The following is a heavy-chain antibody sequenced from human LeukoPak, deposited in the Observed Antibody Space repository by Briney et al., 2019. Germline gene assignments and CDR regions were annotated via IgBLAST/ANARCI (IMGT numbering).Heavy chain of an antibody. J-gene: IGHJ3*02. CDR2: INPNSGGT. CDR1: GYTFTGYY. D-gene: IGHD6-13*01. V-gene: IGHV1-2*02. CDR3: ARVGAAAGPWAFDI. Sequence: GASVKVSCKASGYTFTGYYMHWVRQAPGQGLEWMGWINPNSGGTNYAQKFQGRVTMTRDTSISTAYMVLSRLRSDDTAVYYCARVGAAAGPWAFDIWGQGTMVTVSS.